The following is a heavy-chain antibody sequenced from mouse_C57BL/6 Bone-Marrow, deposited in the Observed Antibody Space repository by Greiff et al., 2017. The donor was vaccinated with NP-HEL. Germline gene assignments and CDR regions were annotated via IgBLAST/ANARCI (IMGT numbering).Heavy chain of an antibody. V-gene: IGHV1-87*01. D-gene: IGHD2-4*01. CDR2: GQGLEGNG. J-gene: IGHJ2*01. CDR1: YTFSRRVH. Sequence: QVQLKESGPELARPWASVKISCQAFYTFSRRVHFDIRDTNYWMQWVKLRPGQGLEGNGDYYPGYGDTSYIQKFKGKATLTADKSSSPAYMQLSSLTSESSSVYYCAWGDYDYDFDYWGQGTTLTVSS. CDR3: SESSSVYYCAWGDYDYDFDY.